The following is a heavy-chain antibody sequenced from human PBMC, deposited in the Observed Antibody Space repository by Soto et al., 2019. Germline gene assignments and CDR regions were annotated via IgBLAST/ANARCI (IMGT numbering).Heavy chain of an antibody. CDR2: IYYSGST. CDR1: GGSISSSSYY. J-gene: IGHJ4*02. V-gene: IGHV4-39*01. CDR3: ASSDGGSTIDY. Sequence: QLQLQESGPGLVKPSETLSLTCSVSGGSISSSSYYWGWIRQPPGKGLQWIGTIYYSGSTYYNPSLKSRVTISVDTSKNQFSLKLSSVTAVDTAVYYCASSDGGSTIDYWGQGALVTVSS.